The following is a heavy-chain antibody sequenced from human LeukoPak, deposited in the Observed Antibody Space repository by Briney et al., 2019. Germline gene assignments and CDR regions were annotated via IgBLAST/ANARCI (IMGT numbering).Heavy chain of an antibody. V-gene: IGHV1-69*05. CDR2: IIPIFGTA. CDR1: GGTFSSYA. D-gene: IGHD2-2*01. Sequence: SVKVSCKASGGTFSSYAISWVRQAPGQGLEWMGGIIPIFGTANYAQKFQGRVTITTDESTSTAYMGLSSLRSEDTAVYYCARTTRYCSSTSCFPDYWGQGTLVTVSS. CDR3: ARTTRYCSSTSCFPDY. J-gene: IGHJ4*02.